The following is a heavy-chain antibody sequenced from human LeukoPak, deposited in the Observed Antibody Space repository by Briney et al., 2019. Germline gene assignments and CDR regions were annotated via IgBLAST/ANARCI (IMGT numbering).Heavy chain of an antibody. V-gene: IGHV3-64*01. D-gene: IGHD3-10*01. Sequence: PGGSLRLSCAASGFTFSSYAMHWVRQAPGKGLEYVSAISSNGGSTYYANSVKGRFTISRDNSKNTLYLRMGSLRAEDMAVYYCARADGSGSYPYWGQGTLVTVSS. CDR3: ARADGSGSYPY. CDR2: ISSNGGST. CDR1: GFTFSSYA. J-gene: IGHJ4*02.